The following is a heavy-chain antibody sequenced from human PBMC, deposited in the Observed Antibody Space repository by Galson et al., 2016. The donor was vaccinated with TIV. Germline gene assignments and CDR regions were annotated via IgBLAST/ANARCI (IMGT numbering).Heavy chain of an antibody. D-gene: IGHD6-13*01. CDR1: GYTFTSHT. Sequence: SVKVSCKASGYTFTSHTMHWVRQAPGQGLEWVGWISSYNGHIEYAQKFQGRGTLTTDTSTSTAYMELRSLRSNDTAVYYCARAAKPPVPVADIWGQGTMVTVSS. CDR2: ISSYNGHI. CDR3: ARAAKPPVPVADI. V-gene: IGHV1-18*04. J-gene: IGHJ3*02.